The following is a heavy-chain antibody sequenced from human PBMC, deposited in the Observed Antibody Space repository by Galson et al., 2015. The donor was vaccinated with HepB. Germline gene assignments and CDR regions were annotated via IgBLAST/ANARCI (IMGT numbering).Heavy chain of an antibody. CDR1: GSSFVTHW. Sequence: QSGAEVKKPGESLRISCTGSGSSFVTHWISWVRQMPGEGLEWMGRIDPSDSYTNYSPSFQGHVTISVDKSISTAYLHWSSLKASDTAIYYCARHFSEGFDHWGQGTLVTVSS. J-gene: IGHJ5*02. CDR3: ARHFSEGFDH. V-gene: IGHV5-10-1*01. CDR2: IDPSDSYT. D-gene: IGHD3-3*02.